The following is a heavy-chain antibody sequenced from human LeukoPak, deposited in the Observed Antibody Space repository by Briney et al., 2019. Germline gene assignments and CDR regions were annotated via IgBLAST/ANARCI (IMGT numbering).Heavy chain of an antibody. D-gene: IGHD2-2*01. V-gene: IGHV1-69*05. CDR2: IIPIFGTA. Sequence: GASVKVSCKASGGTFSSYAISWVRQAPGQGLEWMGGIIPIFGTANYAQKFQGRVTITTDESTSTAYMELSSLRSEDTAVYYCARVGGYCSSTSCLYYFDYWGQGTLVTVSS. CDR3: ARVGGYCSSTSCLYYFDY. CDR1: GGTFSSYA. J-gene: IGHJ4*02.